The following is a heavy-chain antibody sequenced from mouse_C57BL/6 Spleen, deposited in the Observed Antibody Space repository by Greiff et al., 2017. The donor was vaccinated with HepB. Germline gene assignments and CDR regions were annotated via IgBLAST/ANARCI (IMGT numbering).Heavy chain of an antibody. CDR1: GYTFTSYW. CDR3: ARSADLLPFAY. Sequence: QVQLQQPGAELVKPGASVKLSCKASGYTFTSYWMHWVKQRPGQGLEWIGMIPPNSGSTNYNEKFKSKATLTVDKSSSTAYMQLSSLTSEDSAVYYCARSADLLPFAYWGQGTLVTVSA. V-gene: IGHV1-64*01. D-gene: IGHD2-1*01. CDR2: IPPNSGST. J-gene: IGHJ3*01.